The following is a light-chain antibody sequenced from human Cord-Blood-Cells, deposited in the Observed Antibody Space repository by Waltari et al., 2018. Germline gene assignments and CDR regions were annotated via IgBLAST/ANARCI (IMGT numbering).Light chain of an antibody. CDR3: QQYDNLPFT. J-gene: IGKJ3*01. Sequence: DIQMTQSPSSLSASVGDRVTSTYQASQDISNYLTWYQQKPGKAPKLLNYDASNLETGVPSRFGGSGSGTDFTFTISSLQPEDIATYYCQQYDNLPFTFGPGTKVDIK. V-gene: IGKV1-33*01. CDR2: DAS. CDR1: QDISNY.